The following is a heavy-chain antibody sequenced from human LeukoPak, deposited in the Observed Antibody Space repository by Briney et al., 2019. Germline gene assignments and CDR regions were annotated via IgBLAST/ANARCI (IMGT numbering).Heavy chain of an antibody. CDR1: GFSLSSYG. Sequence: PGRSLRLSCAASGFSLSSYGMNWVRQAPGKGLEGVGGIKFDGIQEVYADSVNGRFTVSKDTSKNTLHLQMDSLRAEDTAVYYCACGSLGHYYDSSGYEYWGQGTLVTVSS. D-gene: IGHD3-22*01. CDR3: ACGSLGHYYDSSGYEY. J-gene: IGHJ4*02. CDR2: IKFDGIQE. V-gene: IGHV3-33*05.